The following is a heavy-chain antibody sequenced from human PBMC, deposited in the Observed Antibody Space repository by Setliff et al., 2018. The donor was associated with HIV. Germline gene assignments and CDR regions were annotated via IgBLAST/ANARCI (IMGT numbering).Heavy chain of an antibody. D-gene: IGHD3-10*01. J-gene: IGHJ4*02. V-gene: IGHV5-51*01. CDR1: GYSFTSYW. CDR3: ARHGQYGSGSYYNRPFDF. Sequence: GESLKISCKGSGYSFTSYWIAWLRQMPGKGLEWMGIIYPGDSDTRYSPSFQGQVTVSADKSISTAYLQWSSLKASDTAMYYCARHGQYGSGSYYNRPFDFWGQGTLVTVSS. CDR2: IYPGDSDT.